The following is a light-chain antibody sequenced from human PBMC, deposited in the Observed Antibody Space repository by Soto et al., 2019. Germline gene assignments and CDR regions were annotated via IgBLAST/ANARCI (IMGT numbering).Light chain of an antibody. V-gene: IGKV3-20*01. J-gene: IGKJ1*01. Sequence: EIVLTQSPGTLSLSPGERATLSCRASQSVSSNYLAWYRRKPGQAPRLLIYGAYNRATDIPSRFSGSGSGTDFTVNITRLEPEEFTVYYCQQYGSSPPTFGPGTRVEIK. CDR3: QQYGSSPPT. CDR2: GAY. CDR1: QSVSSNY.